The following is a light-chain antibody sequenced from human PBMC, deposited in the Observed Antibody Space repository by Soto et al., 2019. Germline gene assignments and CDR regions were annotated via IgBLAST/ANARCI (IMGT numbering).Light chain of an antibody. J-gene: IGKJ5*01. Sequence: DIQVTQSPSSVSASVGDGVTNTCRASQDIAAYLAWYQHKPGRAPEPLIHAASSVQSGVPSRFSGSGSGTDFTLTINSLQPEDFATYYCQQAYSFPITFGQGTRLEIK. CDR3: QQAYSFPIT. CDR1: QDIAAY. CDR2: AAS. V-gene: IGKV1D-12*01.